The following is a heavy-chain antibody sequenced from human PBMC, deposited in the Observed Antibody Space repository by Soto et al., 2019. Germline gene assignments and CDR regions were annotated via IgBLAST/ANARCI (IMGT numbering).Heavy chain of an antibody. CDR2: IYYSGST. V-gene: IGHV4-59*01. J-gene: IGHJ6*04. Sequence: SETLSLTCTVSGGSISSYYWSWIRQPPGKGLEWIGYIYYSGSTNYNPSLKSRVTISVDTSKNQFSLKLSSVTAADTAVYYCARGSHFWSGYYMDVWGKGTTDTDSS. CDR3: ARGSHFWSGYYMDV. D-gene: IGHD3-3*02. CDR1: GGSISSYY.